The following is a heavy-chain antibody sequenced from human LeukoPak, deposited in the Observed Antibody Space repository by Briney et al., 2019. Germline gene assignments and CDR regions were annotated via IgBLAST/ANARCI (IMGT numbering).Heavy chain of an antibody. CDR2: ISAYNGNT. J-gene: IGHJ4*02. CDR1: GYTFTSYG. D-gene: IGHD2-2*01. CDR3: ARCSSTSCYHPDY. V-gene: IGHV1-18*01. Sequence: ASAKASCKASGYTFTSYGISWVRQAPGQGLERMGWISAYNGNTNYAQKLQGKVTMTTDTSTSTAYMELRSLRSDDTAVYYSARCSSTSCYHPDYWGQGTLVTVSS.